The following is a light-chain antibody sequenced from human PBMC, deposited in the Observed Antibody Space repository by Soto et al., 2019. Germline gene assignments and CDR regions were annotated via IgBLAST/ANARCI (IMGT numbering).Light chain of an antibody. CDR2: DAS. CDR3: QQLNSYPIT. J-gene: IGKJ5*01. Sequence: TQSPDTLSLSPGERATLSCRASQSVSGDLAWYHHKPGQAPRLLIYDASTRALDTPARFAGSGAGTDFTLTISSLQSEDFATYYCQQLNSYPITFGQGTRLEI. V-gene: IGKV3-15*01. CDR1: QSVSGD.